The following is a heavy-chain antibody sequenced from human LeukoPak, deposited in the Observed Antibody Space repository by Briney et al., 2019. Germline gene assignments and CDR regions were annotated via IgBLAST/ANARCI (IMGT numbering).Heavy chain of an antibody. CDR3: AVIRRDGYNYFFDY. J-gene: IGHJ4*02. D-gene: IGHD5-24*01. Sequence: ASVKVSCKASGHTFTAYYMHWVRQAPGQGLEWMGWINPNSGGTNYVQKFQGRVTMTRDTSISTAYMELSRLRSDDTAVYYCAVIRRDGYNYFFDYWGQGTLVTVSS. CDR2: INPNSGGT. CDR1: GHTFTAYY. V-gene: IGHV1-2*02.